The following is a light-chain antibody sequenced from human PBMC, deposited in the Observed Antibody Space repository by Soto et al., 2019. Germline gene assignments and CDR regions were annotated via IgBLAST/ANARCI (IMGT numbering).Light chain of an antibody. CDR3: SSYTLRSTLVR. CDR1: SSDVGGYNF. CDR2: EVN. J-gene: IGLJ3*02. Sequence: QSVLTQPASVSGSPGQSITISCTGTSSDVGGYNFVSWYQQHTGKAPRLIIYEVNNRPSGVSDRFSGSKSGNTASLTISGLQAEDEADYYCSSYTLRSTLVRFGGGTKLTVL. V-gene: IGLV2-14*01.